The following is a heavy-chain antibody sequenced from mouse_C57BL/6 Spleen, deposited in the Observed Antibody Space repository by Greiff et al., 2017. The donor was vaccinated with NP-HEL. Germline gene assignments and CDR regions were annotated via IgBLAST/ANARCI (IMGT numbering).Heavy chain of an antibody. V-gene: IGHV1-26*01. CDR2: INPNNGGT. CDR3: AKGGPFAY. Sequence: VQLQQSGPELVKPRASVKISCKASGYTFTDYYMNWVKQSHGKSLEWIGDINPNNGGTSYNQKFKGKATLTVDKSSSTAYMELRSLTSEESAVYYWAKGGPFAYWGQGTLVTVSA. CDR1: GYTFTDYY. J-gene: IGHJ3*01.